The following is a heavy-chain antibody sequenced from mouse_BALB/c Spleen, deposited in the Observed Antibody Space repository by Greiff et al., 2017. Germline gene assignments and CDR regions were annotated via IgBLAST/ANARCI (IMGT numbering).Heavy chain of an antibody. J-gene: IGHJ4*01. CDR3: ERMNCGSSSAMDY. D-gene: IGHD1-1*01. Sequence: DVQLVESGGGLVQPGGSRSLSCAASGFTFSSFGMHWVRQAPEKGLEWVAYISSGSSTIYYADTVKGRFTISRDNPKNTLFLQMTSLRSEDTAMYYCERMNCGSSSAMDYWGQGTSVTVSS. V-gene: IGHV5-17*02. CDR2: ISSGSSTI. CDR1: GFTFSSFG.